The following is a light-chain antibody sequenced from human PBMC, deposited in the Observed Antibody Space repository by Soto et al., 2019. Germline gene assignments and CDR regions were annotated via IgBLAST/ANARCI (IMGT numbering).Light chain of an antibody. J-gene: IGKJ5*01. CDR3: QQYGTSEII. CDR1: QSRTNSS. CDR2: DTS. V-gene: IGKV3-20*01. Sequence: EFVLTQSPVTLSLSPGERATLSCRASQSRTNSSMAWYQQKPGQAPRLLIYDTSSRASGIPDRFSGSGSGTDFTLTISRLETEDFAVFYCQQYGTSEIIFGQGTRLEIK.